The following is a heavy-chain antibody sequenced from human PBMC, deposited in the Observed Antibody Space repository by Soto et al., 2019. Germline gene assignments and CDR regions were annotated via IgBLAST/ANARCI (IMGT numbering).Heavy chain of an antibody. D-gene: IGHD2-21*01. CDR3: ARDGATQMWRPWYFDL. V-gene: IGHV3-30-3*01. CDR1: GFTFSNYA. J-gene: IGHJ2*01. Sequence: QVQLVESGGGVVQPGRSLRLSCAVSGFTFSNYAMHWVRQAPGKGLEWVAIVSHDGNNQYYADSAKGRFTISRDNSENTLYLQMNSLRTEDTAVSYCARDGATQMWRPWYFDLWGRGTLVTVSS. CDR2: VSHDGNNQ.